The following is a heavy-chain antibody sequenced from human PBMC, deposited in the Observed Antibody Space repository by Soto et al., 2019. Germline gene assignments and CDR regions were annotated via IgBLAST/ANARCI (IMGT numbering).Heavy chain of an antibody. J-gene: IGHJ6*02. CDR1: GFTFSRFA. CDR3: AKNRGSGNPFYYDMAV. V-gene: IGHV3-23*01. CDR2: IRSSGGST. D-gene: IGHD3-10*01. Sequence: EVQMLESGGGLVQPGGSLRFSCAASGFTFSRFALTWVRQAPGKGLEWVSSIRSSGGSTFYTDSVEGRFTISRDDSKSTLYLQMDSLRVEDTAVYYCAKNRGSGNPFYYDMAVWGQGTTVTVSS.